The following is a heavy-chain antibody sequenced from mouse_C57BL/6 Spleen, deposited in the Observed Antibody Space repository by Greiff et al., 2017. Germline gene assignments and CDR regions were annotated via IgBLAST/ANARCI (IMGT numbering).Heavy chain of an antibody. CDR1: GYTFTSYW. Sequence: QVQLQQPGAGLVRPGSSVKLSCKASGYTFTSYWMHWVKQRPIQGLEWIGNIDPSDSETHYNQKFKDKATLTVDKSSSTAYMQLSSLTSEDSAVYYCARGGVTTVVADYAMDYWGQGTSVTVSS. CDR2: IDPSDSET. D-gene: IGHD1-1*01. CDR3: ARGGVTTVVADYAMDY. V-gene: IGHV1-52*01. J-gene: IGHJ4*01.